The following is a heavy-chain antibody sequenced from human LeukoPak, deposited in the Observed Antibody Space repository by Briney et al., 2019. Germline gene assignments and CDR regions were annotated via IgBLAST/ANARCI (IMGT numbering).Heavy chain of an antibody. CDR3: ARDEDAF. V-gene: IGHV3-48*02. J-gene: IGHJ4*02. CDR2: ISSDSTTI. CDR1: GFTFNSYN. Sequence: GGSLRLSCVASGFTFNSYNMNWVRQAPGKGLEWVSYISSDSTTIFYADSVKGRFTISRDNVKNSLFLQLNSLRDEGTAVYYCARDEDAFGGQGTLVTVSS.